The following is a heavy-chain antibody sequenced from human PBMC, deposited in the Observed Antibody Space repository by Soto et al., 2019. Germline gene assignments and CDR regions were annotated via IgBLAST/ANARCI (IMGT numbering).Heavy chain of an antibody. V-gene: IGHV3-23*01. J-gene: IGHJ4*02. Sequence: GGSLRLSCAASGFTFSSYAMSWVRQAPGKGLEWVSAISGSGGSTYYADSVKGRFTISRDNSKNTLYLQMNSLRAEDTAVYYCAKDPQRFLEWLFGEFDYWGQGTLVTVSS. CDR1: GFTFSSYA. CDR2: ISGSGGST. CDR3: AKDPQRFLEWLFGEFDY. D-gene: IGHD3-3*01.